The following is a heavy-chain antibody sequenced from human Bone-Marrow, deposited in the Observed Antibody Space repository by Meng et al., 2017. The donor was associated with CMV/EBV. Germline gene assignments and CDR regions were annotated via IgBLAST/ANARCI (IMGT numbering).Heavy chain of an antibody. Sequence: ASVKVSCKVSGYTLTELSMHWVRQAPGKGLEWMGGFDPEDGETIYAQKFQGRVTMTEDTSTDTAYMELSSLRSGDTAVYYCARGQVQCSTINCHDYRFSGMDVWGQGTTVTVSS. CDR2: FDPEDGET. V-gene: IGHV1-24*01. CDR3: ARGQVQCSTINCHDYRFSGMDV. J-gene: IGHJ6*02. CDR1: GYTLTELS. D-gene: IGHD2/OR15-2a*01.